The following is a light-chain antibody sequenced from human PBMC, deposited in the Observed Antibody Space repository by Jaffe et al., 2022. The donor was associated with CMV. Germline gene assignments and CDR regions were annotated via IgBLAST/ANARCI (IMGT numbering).Light chain of an antibody. V-gene: IGLV2-11*01. J-gene: IGLJ2*01. Sequence: QSALTQPRSVSGSPGQSVTISCTGTSSDVGAYKYVSWYQQHPGKAPKLMIYDVSKRPSGVPDRFSGSKSGNTASLTISGLQAEDEADYYCCSYAGSYTFEIGGGTKLTVL. CDR2: DVS. CDR1: SSDVGAYKY. CDR3: CSYAGSYTFE.